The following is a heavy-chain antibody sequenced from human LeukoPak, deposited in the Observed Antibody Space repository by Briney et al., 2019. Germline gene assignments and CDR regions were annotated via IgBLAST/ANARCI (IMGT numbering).Heavy chain of an antibody. J-gene: IGHJ4*02. CDR1: GFTFSSYA. V-gene: IGHV3-23*01. Sequence: PGGSLRLSCAASGFTFSSYAMSWVRQAPGKGLEWVSTISGSGGSTYYADSVKGRFTISRDNSKNSLYLQMNSLRTEDTALYYCAKDSSGNQPQYYYDSSVDYWGQGTLVTVSS. D-gene: IGHD3-22*01. CDR3: AKDSSGNQPQYYYDSSVDY. CDR2: ISGSGGST.